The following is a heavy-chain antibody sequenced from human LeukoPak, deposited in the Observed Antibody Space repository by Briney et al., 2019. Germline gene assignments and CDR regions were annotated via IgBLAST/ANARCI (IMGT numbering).Heavy chain of an antibody. CDR2: ISSSGTTI. Sequence: GGSLRLSCAASGFTFSTYTMNWVCQAPGKGLEWVSYISSSGTTIYYADSVKGRFTISRDNARNSLYLQMSSLRVEDTAVYYCARDRRSSSSPFDYWGQGSLVTVSS. J-gene: IGHJ4*02. V-gene: IGHV3-48*01. CDR3: ARDRRSSSSPFDY. D-gene: IGHD6-6*01. CDR1: GFTFSTYT.